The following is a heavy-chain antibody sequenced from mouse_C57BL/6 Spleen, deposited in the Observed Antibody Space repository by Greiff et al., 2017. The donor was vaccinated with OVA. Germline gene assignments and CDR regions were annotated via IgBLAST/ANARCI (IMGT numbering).Heavy chain of an antibody. J-gene: IGHJ1*03. D-gene: IGHD1-3*01. CDR2: IDPENGDT. CDR3: TTYKLHFDV. V-gene: IGHV14-4*01. Sequence: VQLQQSGAELVRPGASVKLSCTASGFNIKDDYMHWVKQRPEQGLEWIGWIDPENGDTEYASKVQGKATITADTSSNTAYLQLSSLTSEDTAVYYCTTYKLHFDVWGTGTTVTVSS. CDR1: GFNIKDDY.